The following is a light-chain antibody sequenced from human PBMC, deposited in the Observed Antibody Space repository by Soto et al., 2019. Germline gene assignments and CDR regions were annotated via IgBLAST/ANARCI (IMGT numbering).Light chain of an antibody. CDR2: GAS. CDR1: QSVRSNY. V-gene: IGKV3-20*01. J-gene: IGKJ2*01. CDR3: HHYGISAGT. Sequence: EIVLTQSPGTLSLSPGERATLSCRASQSVRSNYLAWYQQKPGQAPSLLIYGASTRATGIPDRFSGSGSGTDFTLTITRLEPEDFAVYYCHHYGISAGTFGQGTKLEIK.